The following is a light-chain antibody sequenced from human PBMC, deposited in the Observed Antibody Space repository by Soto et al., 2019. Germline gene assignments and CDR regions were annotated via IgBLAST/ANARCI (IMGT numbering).Light chain of an antibody. CDR1: TSNIGSNT. CDR2: SDS. CDR3: ATWDDSMKGVL. Sequence: QSVLTQPPSASGTPGQRVTISCSGSTSNIGSNTVNWYQQFPGTAPKLLIDSDSKRPSGVPDRVSGSKSGTSASLAISGLQSEDEADYYCATWDDSMKGVLFGKGTKVTVL. V-gene: IGLV1-44*01. J-gene: IGLJ2*01.